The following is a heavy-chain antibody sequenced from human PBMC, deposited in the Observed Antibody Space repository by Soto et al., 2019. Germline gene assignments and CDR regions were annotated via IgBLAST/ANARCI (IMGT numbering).Heavy chain of an antibody. CDR2: IYHSGST. CDR1: GYSISSGYY. D-gene: IGHD6-13*01. CDR3: ATKIAAAGPDY. J-gene: IGHJ4*02. V-gene: IGHV4-38-2*01. Sequence: SETLSLTCAVSGYSISSGYYWGWIRQPPGKGLEWIGSIYHSGSTYYNPPLKSRVTISVDTSKNQFSLKLSSVTAADTAVYYCATKIAAAGPDYWGQGTLVTAPQ.